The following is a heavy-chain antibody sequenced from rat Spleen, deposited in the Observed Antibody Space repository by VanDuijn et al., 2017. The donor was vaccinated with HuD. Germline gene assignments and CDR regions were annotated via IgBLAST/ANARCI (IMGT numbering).Heavy chain of an antibody. CDR2: ISPSGDGT. V-gene: IGHV5S13*01. CDR3: AARGDY. CDR1: GFTFSNYD. J-gene: IGHJ2*01. D-gene: IGHD1-11*01. Sequence: EVQLVESGGGLVQPGRSLKLSCAASGFTFSNYDMAWVRQAPTKGLEWVASISPSGDGTYYRDSVKGRFTISRDNSKNTLYLEMNSLRSKDTAMDCCAARGDYWGQGVVVTVSS.